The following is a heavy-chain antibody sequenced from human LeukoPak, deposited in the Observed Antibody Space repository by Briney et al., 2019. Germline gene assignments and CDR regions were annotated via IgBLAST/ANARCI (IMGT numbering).Heavy chain of an antibody. CDR2: IYHSGST. J-gene: IGHJ4*02. CDR3: ARHVTGHNYDY. CDR1: GGSISSGGYY. Sequence: SETLSLTCTVSGGSISSGGYYWSWIRQPPGKGLEWIGYIYHSGSTYYNPSLKSRVTISVDRSKNQFSLKLSSVTAADTAVYYCARHVTGHNYDYWGQGTLVTVSS. V-gene: IGHV4-30-2*01. D-gene: IGHD2-21*02.